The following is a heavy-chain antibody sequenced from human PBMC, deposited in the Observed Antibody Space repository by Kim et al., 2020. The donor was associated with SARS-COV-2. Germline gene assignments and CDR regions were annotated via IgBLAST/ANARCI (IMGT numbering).Heavy chain of an antibody. J-gene: IGHJ6*02. V-gene: IGHV3-9*01. CDR2: ISWNSGSI. Sequence: GGSLRLSCAASGFTFDDYAMHLVRQAPGKGLEWVSGISWNSGSICYADSVKGRFPISSDNAKNSLYLQMNSLRAEDTALYYFAKDMRSSWSGYIPPYYYYGMDVWGQGTTVTVSS. D-gene: IGHD3-3*01. CDR1: GFTFDDYA. CDR3: AKDMRSSWSGYIPPYYYYGMDV.